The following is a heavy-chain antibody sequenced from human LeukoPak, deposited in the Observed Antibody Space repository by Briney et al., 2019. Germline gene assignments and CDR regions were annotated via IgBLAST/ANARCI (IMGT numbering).Heavy chain of an antibody. V-gene: IGHV3-53*01. CDR2: IYSGGST. Sequence: PGGSLRLSCAASGFTVSSNYMSWVRQAPGKGLEWVSVIYSGGSTYYADSVKGRLTISRDNSKNTLYLQMNSLRAEDTAVYYCARTDWFSFDYWGQGTLVTVSS. CDR3: ARTDWFSFDY. J-gene: IGHJ4*02. CDR1: GFTVSSNY. D-gene: IGHD3-9*01.